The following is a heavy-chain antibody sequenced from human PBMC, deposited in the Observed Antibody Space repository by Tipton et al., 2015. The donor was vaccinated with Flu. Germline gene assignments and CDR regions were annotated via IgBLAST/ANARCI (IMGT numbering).Heavy chain of an antibody. CDR2: MYHSGTT. CDR3: ARHKRHCPSGTCYYYHYYGVDA. V-gene: IGHV4-30-2*01. Sequence: WSWVRQPPGKTLEWIGYMYHSGTTYYNPSLASRVSISVDRSKNQFSLKLTSVTAADTAVYYCARHKRHCPSGTCYYYHYYGVDAWGQGTTVSVSS. D-gene: IGHD1-26*01. J-gene: IGHJ6*02.